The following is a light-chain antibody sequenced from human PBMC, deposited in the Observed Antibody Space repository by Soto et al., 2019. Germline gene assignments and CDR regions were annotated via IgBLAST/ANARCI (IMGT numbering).Light chain of an antibody. J-gene: IGLJ2*01. Sequence: QSVLTQPASVSGSPGQSIAISCTGTSSDIGDYNYVSWYQQHPGKAPKLMIYEVSNRPSGVSNRFSGSKSGNTASLTISGLQADDEADYYXSSFTSSSTLVFGGGXKVTV. V-gene: IGLV2-14*01. CDR2: EVS. CDR3: SSFTSSSTLV. CDR1: SSDIGDYNY.